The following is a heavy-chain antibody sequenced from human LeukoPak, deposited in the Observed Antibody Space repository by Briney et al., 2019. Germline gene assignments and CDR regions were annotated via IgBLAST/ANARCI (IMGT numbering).Heavy chain of an antibody. D-gene: IGHD3-10*01. Sequence: GGSLRLSCAVSGFTVSSNYMNWVRQAPRKGLEWVSIIYSGGSTYYAESVKGRFTISRDNPKNTLYLQMNSLRAEDAAVYYCARDDGAGGPFDYWGQGTLVIVSA. J-gene: IGHJ4*02. CDR1: GFTVSSNY. V-gene: IGHV3-66*01. CDR2: IYSGGST. CDR3: ARDDGAGGPFDY.